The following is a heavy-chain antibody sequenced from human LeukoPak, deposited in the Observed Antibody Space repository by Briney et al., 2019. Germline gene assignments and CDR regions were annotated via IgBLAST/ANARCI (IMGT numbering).Heavy chain of an antibody. CDR2: ISSSGSTI. Sequence: LSLTCTVSGGSISSSSYYWGWIRQPPGKGLEWVSYISSSGSTIYYADSVKGRFTSSRDNAKNSLYLQMNSLRAEDTAVYYCAREGIAVAVNFDYWGQGTLVTVSS. CDR1: GGSISSSSYY. CDR3: AREGIAVAVNFDY. D-gene: IGHD6-19*01. J-gene: IGHJ4*02. V-gene: IGHV3-11*04.